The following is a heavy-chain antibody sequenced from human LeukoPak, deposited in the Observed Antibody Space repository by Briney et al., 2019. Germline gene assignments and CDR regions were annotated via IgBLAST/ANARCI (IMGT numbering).Heavy chain of an antibody. D-gene: IGHD6-13*01. CDR1: GFTFSSYG. V-gene: IGHV3-30*18. Sequence: PGGSLRLSCAASGFTFSSYGMHWVRQAPGKGLEWVAVISYDGSNKYYADSVKGRFTISRDNSKNTLYLQMNSLRAEDPAVYYCAKGGGSYSSSWFDYWGQGTLVTVSS. CDR3: AKGGGSYSSSWFDY. CDR2: ISYDGSNK. J-gene: IGHJ4*02.